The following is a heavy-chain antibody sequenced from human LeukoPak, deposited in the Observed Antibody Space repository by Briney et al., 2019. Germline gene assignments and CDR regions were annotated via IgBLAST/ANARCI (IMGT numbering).Heavy chain of an antibody. J-gene: IGHJ4*02. D-gene: IGHD6-6*01. CDR2: INSDGNNT. V-gene: IGHV3-74*01. CDR3: ARALSSTSSRSLDY. Sequence: GGSLRLSCAASGFTFSSYWMHWARHAPGKGLVWVSRINSDGNNTNYADSVKGRFTISRDNAKNTLYLQMNSLRAEDTAVYYCARALSSTSSRSLDYWGQGTLVTVSS. CDR1: GFTFSSYW.